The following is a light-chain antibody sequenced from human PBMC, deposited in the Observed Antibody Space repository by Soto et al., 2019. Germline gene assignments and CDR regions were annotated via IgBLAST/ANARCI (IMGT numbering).Light chain of an antibody. CDR2: EAS. CDR3: QQRTNWQYT. CDR1: QSVSNY. Sequence: EIVLTQSPATLSLSPGERATLSCRASQSVSNYLVWYQQKPGRAPRLLIYEASKRATGIPARFSGSGSGTDFNLTISSLEPEDFAVYYCQQRTNWQYTFGQGTKLEIK. J-gene: IGKJ2*01. V-gene: IGKV3-11*01.